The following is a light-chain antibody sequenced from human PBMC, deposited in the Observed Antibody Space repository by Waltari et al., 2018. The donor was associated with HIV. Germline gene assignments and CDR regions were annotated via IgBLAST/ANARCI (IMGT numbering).Light chain of an antibody. J-gene: IGKJ1*01. CDR3: QQYNDLPQT. Sequence: EVVMTQSPDLLSVSPGERATLSCRASQNVGGKLAWYQVRPGQAPSLLIYGATSRTTGFPARFSGSGSGTEFTLTISSLQSEDFAVYYCQQYNDLPQTFGQGTRVDMK. CDR2: GAT. CDR1: QNVGGK. V-gene: IGKV3-15*01.